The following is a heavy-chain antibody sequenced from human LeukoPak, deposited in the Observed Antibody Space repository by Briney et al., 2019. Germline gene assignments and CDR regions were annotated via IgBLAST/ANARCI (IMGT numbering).Heavy chain of an antibody. D-gene: IGHD6-19*01. V-gene: IGHV5-51*01. J-gene: IGHJ4*02. Sequence: GESLQISCKCSGYNFASYWIGWVRQLPGKGLEWMGIINPADSDTRYSPSFQGQVTISADKSIGTTYLQWTSLKASDTAMYYCARQWLFDYWGQGTLVTVSS. CDR3: ARQWLFDY. CDR1: GYNFASYW. CDR2: INPADSDT.